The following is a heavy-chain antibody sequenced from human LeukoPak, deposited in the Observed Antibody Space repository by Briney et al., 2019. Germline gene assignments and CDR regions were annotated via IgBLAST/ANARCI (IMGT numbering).Heavy chain of an antibody. CDR3: ARGGYSSSWLGGTNAFDI. V-gene: IGHV3-13*01. D-gene: IGHD6-13*01. CDR1: GFTFSSYD. CDR2: IGTAGDT. Sequence: PGGSLRLSCAASGFTFSSYDMHWVRQATGKGLEWVSAIGTAGDTYYPGSVKGRFTISRENAKNSLYVQMNSLRAGDTAVYFCARGGYSSSWLGGTNAFDIWGQGTMVTVSS. J-gene: IGHJ3*02.